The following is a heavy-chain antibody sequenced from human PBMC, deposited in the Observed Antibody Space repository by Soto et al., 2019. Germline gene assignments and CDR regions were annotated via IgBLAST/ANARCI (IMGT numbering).Heavy chain of an antibody. CDR2: IIPIFGTA. CDR3: ARDGDITGTPVYYYYGMDV. V-gene: IGHV1-69*06. Sequence: EASVKVSCKASGGTFSSYAISWVRQAPGQGLEWMGGIIPIFGTANYAQKFQGRVTITADKSTSTAYMELSSLRSEDTAVYYCARDGDITGTPVYYYYGMDVWGQGTTVTVSS. CDR1: GGTFSSYA. J-gene: IGHJ6*02. D-gene: IGHD1-20*01.